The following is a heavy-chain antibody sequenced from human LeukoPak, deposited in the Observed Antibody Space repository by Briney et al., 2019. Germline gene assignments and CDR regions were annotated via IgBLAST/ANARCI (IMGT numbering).Heavy chain of an antibody. Sequence: GASVTVSCKVSGYTLTELSMHWVRQAPGKGLEWMGVFHPEDGETIYAQKFQGRVTMTEDTSTDTVYMELSSLRSEDTAVYYCATDPRRYISSSAFRNDWGEGTLVTVS. J-gene: IGHJ4*02. V-gene: IGHV1-24*01. CDR3: ATDPRRYISSSAFRND. CDR2: FHPEDGET. D-gene: IGHD6-6*01. CDR1: GYTLTELS.